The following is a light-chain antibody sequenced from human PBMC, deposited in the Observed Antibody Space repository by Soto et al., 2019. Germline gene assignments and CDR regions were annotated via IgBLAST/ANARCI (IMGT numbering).Light chain of an antibody. CDR1: SRDVGAYNF. J-gene: IGLJ1*01. CDR3: SSYTSSSTHV. CDR2: DVS. Sequence: QSALTQPASVSGSRGQSITISCTGTSRDVGAYNFVSWYQQHPGKLPKLMIFDVSRRPSGVSDRFSGSKSGNTASLTISGLQAEDEGDYYCSSYTSSSTHVFGSETKLTVL. V-gene: IGLV2-14*03.